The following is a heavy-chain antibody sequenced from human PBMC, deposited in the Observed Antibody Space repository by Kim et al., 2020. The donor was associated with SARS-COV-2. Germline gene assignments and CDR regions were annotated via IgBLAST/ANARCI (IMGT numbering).Heavy chain of an antibody. D-gene: IGHD3-10*01. V-gene: IGHV3-30*02. J-gene: IGHJ6*02. Sequence: RFTISRDKSKNTLYLQMNSLRAEDTAVYYCAKVLKGYGSVYYYYYYGMDVWGQGTTVTVSS. CDR3: AKVLKGYGSVYYYYYYGMDV.